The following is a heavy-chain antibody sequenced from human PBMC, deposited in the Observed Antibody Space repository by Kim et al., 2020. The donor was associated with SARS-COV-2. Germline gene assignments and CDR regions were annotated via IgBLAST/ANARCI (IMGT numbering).Heavy chain of an antibody. Sequence: GITNYHPTRKSRVSISVETSKNQFSLKLSSVTAADTAVYYCARGGDWFDPWGQGTLVTVSS. CDR2: GIT. D-gene: IGHD3-16*01. CDR3: ARGGDWFDP. V-gene: IGHV4-59*09. J-gene: IGHJ5*02.